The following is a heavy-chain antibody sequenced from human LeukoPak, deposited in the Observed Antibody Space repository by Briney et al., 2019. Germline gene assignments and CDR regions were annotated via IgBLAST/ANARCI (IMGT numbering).Heavy chain of an antibody. CDR3: ARTARSRDWFDP. J-gene: IGHJ5*02. CDR2: IYFNGRT. CDR1: GGSISDSIVSHY. D-gene: IGHD2-21*02. V-gene: IGHV4-61*01. Sequence: SETLSLTCSVSGGSISDSIVSHYWSWIRQPPGKGPEWIGYIYFNGRTNYSPSLKSRVTLSVDTSKNQFSMKLISVTAADTAVYYCARTARSRDWFDPWGQGSLVTVSS.